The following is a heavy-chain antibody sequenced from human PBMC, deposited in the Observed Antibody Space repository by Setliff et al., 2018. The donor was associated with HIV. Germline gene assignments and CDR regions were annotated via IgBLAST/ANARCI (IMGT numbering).Heavy chain of an antibody. CDR3: ARPDSRWYARGRDPLYGMDV. CDR2: IIPIFGTA. V-gene: IGHV1-69*13. CDR1: GGTFSSYA. Sequence: GASVKVSCKASGGTFSSYAISWVRQAPGQGLEWMGGIIPIFGTANYAQKFQGRVTITADESTSTAYMELSSLRSEDTAVYYCARPDSRWYARGRDPLYGMDVWGQGTAVTVSS. J-gene: IGHJ6*02. D-gene: IGHD6-13*01.